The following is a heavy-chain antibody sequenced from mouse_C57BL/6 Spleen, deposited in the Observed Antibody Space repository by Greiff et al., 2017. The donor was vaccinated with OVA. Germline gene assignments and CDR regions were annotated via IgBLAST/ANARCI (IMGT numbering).Heavy chain of an antibody. CDR3: ARRDTVVATGYFDG. J-gene: IGHJ1*03. V-gene: IGHV1-54*01. Sequence: VQLQQSGAELVRPGPSVKVSCKASGYAFTNYLIEWVKPRPGQGLEWIGVITPGSGGTNYNEKFKGKATLTADKSSSTAYMQLSSLTSEDSAVFFCARRDTVVATGYFDGWGTGTTVTVSS. D-gene: IGHD1-1*01. CDR1: GYAFTNYL. CDR2: ITPGSGGT.